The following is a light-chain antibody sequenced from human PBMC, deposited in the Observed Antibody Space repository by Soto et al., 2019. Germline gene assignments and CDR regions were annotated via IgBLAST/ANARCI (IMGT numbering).Light chain of an antibody. Sequence: EIVLTQSPATLSLSPGDRATLSCRASQSIGIYLAWYQQTPGQSPRLLIYEASNRATGVPAKFSGTGSGTDFTLTISSLESEDFGIYYCQQRSTWPLTFGGGTRVVI. J-gene: IGKJ4*01. CDR3: QQRSTWPLT. V-gene: IGKV3-11*01. CDR2: EAS. CDR1: QSIGIY.